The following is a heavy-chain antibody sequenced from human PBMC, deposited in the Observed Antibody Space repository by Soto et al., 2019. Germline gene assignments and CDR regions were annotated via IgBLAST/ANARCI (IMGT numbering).Heavy chain of an antibody. CDR1: GFIFTNYA. Sequence: GGSLRLSCAASGFIFTNYAMNWVRQATGKGLEWVSVIGGRGNSAYYADSVQGRFTISRDNSKNTLSLQMSSLTADDTAIYYCVREGRGSFDFWGRGTMVTVS. CDR3: VREGRGSFDF. V-gene: IGHV3-23*01. D-gene: IGHD5-12*01. J-gene: IGHJ3*01. CDR2: IGGRGNSA.